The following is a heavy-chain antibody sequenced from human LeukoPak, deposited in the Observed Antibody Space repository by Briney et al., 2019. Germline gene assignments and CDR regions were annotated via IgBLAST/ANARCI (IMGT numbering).Heavy chain of an antibody. D-gene: IGHD5-24*01. CDR2: INYSGST. CDR1: GDSISSYY. Sequence: SETLSLTCTVPGDSISSYYWSWIRQPPGKGLEWIGSINYSGSTNYNPSLKSRLTISVDTSKNQLSLKLRSVTAADTAVYYCARVGGWLPHFDYWGQGILVTVSS. CDR3: ARVGGWLPHFDY. J-gene: IGHJ4*02. V-gene: IGHV4-59*01.